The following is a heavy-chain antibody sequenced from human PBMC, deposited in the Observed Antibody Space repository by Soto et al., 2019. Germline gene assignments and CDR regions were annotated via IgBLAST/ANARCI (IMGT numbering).Heavy chain of an antibody. D-gene: IGHD4-17*01. CDR2: ISAHNGNT. V-gene: IGHV1-18*01. Sequence: QAHLVQSGPEVKKPGASVKVSCKGSGYIFTSYGIAWVRQAPGQGLEWMGWISAHNGNTEYAQKFQGRVTVTRDTATSTAYLALRSLRSNDTALYYCARGRYGDYWGQGARVTVSS. CDR3: ARGRYGDY. CDR1: GYIFTSYG. J-gene: IGHJ4*02.